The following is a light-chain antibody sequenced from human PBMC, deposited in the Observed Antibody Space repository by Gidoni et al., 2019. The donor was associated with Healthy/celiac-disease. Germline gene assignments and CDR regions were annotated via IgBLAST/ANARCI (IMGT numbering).Light chain of an antibody. CDR2: WAS. V-gene: IGKV4-1*01. CDR1: QSVLYSSNNKNY. Sequence: IVMTQYPDSLAVSLGERATINCKSSQSVLYSSNNKNYLAWYQQKPGQPPKLLIYWASTRESGVPDRFSGSGSGTDFTLTISSLQAEDVAVYYCQQYYSTRTFGQGTKVEIK. J-gene: IGKJ1*01. CDR3: QQYYSTRT.